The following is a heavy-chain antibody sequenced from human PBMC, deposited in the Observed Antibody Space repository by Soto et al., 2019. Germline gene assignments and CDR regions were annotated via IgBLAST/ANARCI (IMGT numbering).Heavy chain of an antibody. CDR2: FDPDEAET. J-gene: IGHJ5*02. CDR3: TTYHGDYNFDH. CDR1: GYSLNEVA. D-gene: IGHD4-17*01. Sequence: ASVRVSCKVSGYSLNEVAMHWVRQAPGKGLEWLGGFDPDEAETIYAQHFQGRVTMTEDTSTDTVYMELSSLRSEDTALYFCTTYHGDYNFDHWGQGTLVTVSS. V-gene: IGHV1-24*01.